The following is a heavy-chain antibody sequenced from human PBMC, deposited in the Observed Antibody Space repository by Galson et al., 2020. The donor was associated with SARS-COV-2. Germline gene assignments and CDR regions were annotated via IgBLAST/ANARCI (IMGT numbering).Heavy chain of an antibody. CDR2: SLTVGAP. V-gene: IGHV4-59*01. CDR3: ARDPAPLFGDNYYYGMDV. Sequence: ETSETLSLTCSVSDAPMSSYYWSWIRQPPGKGLEWIGTSLTVGAPATIPPSGVESPFSVDLSKNQLSLKVTSVTAADTAVYYCARDPAPLFGDNYYYGMDVWGRGTTVTVSS. CDR1: DAPMSSYY. J-gene: IGHJ6*02. D-gene: IGHD2-21*01.